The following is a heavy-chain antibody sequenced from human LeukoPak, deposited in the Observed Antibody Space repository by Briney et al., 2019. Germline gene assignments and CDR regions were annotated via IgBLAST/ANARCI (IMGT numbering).Heavy chain of an antibody. J-gene: IGHJ3*02. Sequence: GASVKVSCKASGYRFSSYGIIWVRQAPGQGLEWMGWISAYNGDTNSAQKFQGRVTMTTDTSASTAYMELRSLRPDDTAVYYCARPLTYYYDSNGRYAFEIWGQGTMVAVSS. D-gene: IGHD3-22*01. CDR3: ARPLTYYYDSNGRYAFEI. V-gene: IGHV1-18*01. CDR2: ISAYNGDT. CDR1: GYRFSSYG.